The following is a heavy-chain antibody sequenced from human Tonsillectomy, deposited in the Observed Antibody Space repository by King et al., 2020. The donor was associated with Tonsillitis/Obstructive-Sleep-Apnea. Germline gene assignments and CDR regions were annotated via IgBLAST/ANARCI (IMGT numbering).Heavy chain of an antibody. CDR3: ARSRRDCSSTSCYDY. Sequence: VQLVESGGGLVQPGGSLRLSCAASGFTFNNYAMSWVRQAPGKGLEWVSAISGSGGVTFYADSVKGRFPISIDNSKTTLNLQMDTLRTEDTAVYFCARSRRDCSSTSCYDYWGQGTLVTVSS. V-gene: IGHV3-23*04. J-gene: IGHJ4*02. CDR2: ISGSGGVT. D-gene: IGHD2-2*01. CDR1: GFTFNNYA.